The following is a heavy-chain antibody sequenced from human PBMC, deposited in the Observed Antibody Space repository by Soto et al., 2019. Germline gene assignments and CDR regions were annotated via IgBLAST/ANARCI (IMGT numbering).Heavy chain of an antibody. CDR2: ISGSGGST. Sequence: EVQLLESGGGLVQPGGSLRLSCAASGFTFTSYAMNWVRQAPGKGLEWVSAISGSGGSTYYADSVKGRFTISRDNSKNTVDLQMNSLRAEDTAVYYCAKEGSTVDTPLGMDVWGQGTTVTVSS. J-gene: IGHJ6*02. CDR3: AKEGSTVDTPLGMDV. D-gene: IGHD5-18*01. V-gene: IGHV3-23*01. CDR1: GFTFTSYA.